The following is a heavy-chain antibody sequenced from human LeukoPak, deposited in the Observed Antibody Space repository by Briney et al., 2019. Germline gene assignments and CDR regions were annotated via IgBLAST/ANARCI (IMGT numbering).Heavy chain of an antibody. D-gene: IGHD3-3*01. CDR2: ISGSGGST. V-gene: IGHV3-23*01. CDR1: GFTFSSYA. CDR3: AKLRAYDFWSGYYIIQDPPRGDY. Sequence: GGSLRLSCAASGFTFSSYAMSWVRQAPGKGLEWVSAISGSGGSTYYADSVKGRFTISRDNSKNTLYLQMNSLRAEDTAVYYCAKLRAYDFWSGYYIIQDPPRGDYWGQGTLVTVSS. J-gene: IGHJ4*02.